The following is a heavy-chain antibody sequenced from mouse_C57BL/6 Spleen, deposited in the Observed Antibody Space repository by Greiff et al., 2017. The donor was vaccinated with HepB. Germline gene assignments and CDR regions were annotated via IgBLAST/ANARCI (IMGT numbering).Heavy chain of an antibody. CDR2: IDTNSGGT. CDR1: GYTFTSYW. D-gene: IGHD6-2*01. J-gene: IGHJ2*01. Sequence: QVHVKQSGAELVKPGASVKLSCKASGYTFTSYWMHWVKQRPGRGLEWIGRIDTNSGGTKYNEKFKSKATLTVDKPSSTAYMQLSSLTSEDSAVYYCARSLRGYYFDYWGQGTTLTVSS. V-gene: IGHV1-72*01. CDR3: ARSLRGYYFDY.